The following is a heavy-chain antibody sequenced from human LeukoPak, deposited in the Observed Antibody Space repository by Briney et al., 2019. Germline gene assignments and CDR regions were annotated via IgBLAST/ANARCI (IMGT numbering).Heavy chain of an antibody. V-gene: IGHV4-59*01. J-gene: IGHJ2*01. CDR2: IYYSGST. CDR1: GGSISSYY. CDR3: ARGPGDGYNYGWYFDL. D-gene: IGHD5-24*01. Sequence: SETLSLTCTVSGGSISSYYWSWIRQPPGKGLEWIGYIYYSGSTNYNPSLKSRVTISVDTSKNQFSLKLSSVTAADTAVYYCARGPGDGYNYGWYFDLWGRGTLVTVSS.